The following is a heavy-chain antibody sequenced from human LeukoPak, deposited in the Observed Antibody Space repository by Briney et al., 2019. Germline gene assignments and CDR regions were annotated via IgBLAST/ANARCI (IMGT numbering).Heavy chain of an antibody. V-gene: IGHV3-11*01. J-gene: IGHJ4*02. Sequence: PGGSLRLSCAASGFTFSDYYMTWIRQAPGKGLEWVSYISSSGTAKFYADSVKGRFTISTDNAKNSLYLQMNSLRAEDTAVYYCARDGTLYEGYYYGLDYWGQGSLVTVSS. CDR3: ARDGTLYEGYYYGLDY. D-gene: IGHD3-22*01. CDR1: GFTFSDYY. CDR2: ISSSGTAK.